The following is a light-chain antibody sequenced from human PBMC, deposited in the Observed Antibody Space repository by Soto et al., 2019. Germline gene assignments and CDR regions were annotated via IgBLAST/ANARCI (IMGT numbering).Light chain of an antibody. J-gene: IGLJ1*01. V-gene: IGLV2-14*01. CDR3: SSYRSSDTLEV. CDR2: EVN. CDR1: SSDIGAYDY. Sequence: QSALTQPASLSGSPGQSITISCTGTSSDIGAYDYVSWFQQHPGKAPKLMISEVNNRPSGVSNRFSGSKSGNTASLTISGVQPDDEADYYCSSYRSSDTLEVFGTGTKLTVL.